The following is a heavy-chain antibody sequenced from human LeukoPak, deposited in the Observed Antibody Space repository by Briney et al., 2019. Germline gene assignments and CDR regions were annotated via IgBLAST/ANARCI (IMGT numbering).Heavy chain of an antibody. Sequence: GSLRLSCAASGLTFSSYAMHWVRQAPGKGLEWVAVISYDGSNKYYADSVKGRFTISRDNSKNTLYLQMNSLRAEDTAVYYCARDFGIVVVTAPSWYFDLWGRGTLVTVSS. D-gene: IGHD2-21*02. J-gene: IGHJ2*01. CDR2: ISYDGSNK. CDR3: ARDFGIVVVTAPSWYFDL. CDR1: GLTFSSYA. V-gene: IGHV3-30-3*01.